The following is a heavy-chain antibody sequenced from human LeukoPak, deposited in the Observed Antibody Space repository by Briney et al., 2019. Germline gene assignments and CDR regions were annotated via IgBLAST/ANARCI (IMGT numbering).Heavy chain of an antibody. CDR1: GFTFSKYW. V-gene: IGHV3-74*01. CDR2: INSDGSSK. CDR3: ASTGYSSNLDFDY. Sequence: TGGSLRLSCAASGFTFSKYWMHWVRQAPGKGLVWVSRINSDGSSKSYADSVKGRFTISRDNAKNTLYLQVNSLRAEDTAVYYCASTGYSSNLDFDYWGQGTLVTVSS. D-gene: IGHD6-13*01. J-gene: IGHJ4*02.